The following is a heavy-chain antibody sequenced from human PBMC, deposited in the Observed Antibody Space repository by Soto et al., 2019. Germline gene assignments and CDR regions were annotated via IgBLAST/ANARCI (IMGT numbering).Heavy chain of an antibody. CDR1: GGTFSSYS. J-gene: IGHJ4*02. V-gene: IGHV1-69*01. CDR2: IIPIYGTA. D-gene: IGHD1-26*01. Sequence: QVQLVQSGAEVKKPGSSVKVSCKASGGTFSSYSINWVRQAPGQGLEWMVEIIPIYGTANSAQKFQGRGTITADESTSTAYMELSSLRSEDTAVYYCARDGGRHSGGMDYWGQGTLVTVSS. CDR3: ARDGGRHSGGMDY.